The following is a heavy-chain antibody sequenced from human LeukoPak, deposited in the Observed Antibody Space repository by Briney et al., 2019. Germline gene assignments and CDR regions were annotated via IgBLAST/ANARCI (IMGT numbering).Heavy chain of an antibody. CDR2: IYYSGST. Sequence: SETLSLTXTVSGGSISSYYWSWIRQTPGKGLEWIGYIYYSGSTNYNPSLKSRVTISVDTSKNQFSLKLSSVTAADTAVYYCARAGYSNYEQNWFDPWGQGTLVTVSS. J-gene: IGHJ5*02. CDR1: GGSISSYY. V-gene: IGHV4-59*01. D-gene: IGHD4-11*01. CDR3: ARAGYSNYEQNWFDP.